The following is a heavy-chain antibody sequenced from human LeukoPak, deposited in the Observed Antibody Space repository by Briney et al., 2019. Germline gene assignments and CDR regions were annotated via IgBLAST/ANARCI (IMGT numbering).Heavy chain of an antibody. Sequence: GGSLRLSCAASGFTFSSYGMHWVRQAPGKGLEWVAVISYDGSNKYYADSVKGRFTISRDNSKNTLYLQMNSLRAEDTAVYYCAKDTYYYGSGSYYPTTFDYWGQGTLVTVSS. CDR1: GFTFSSYG. V-gene: IGHV3-30*18. D-gene: IGHD3-10*01. J-gene: IGHJ4*02. CDR3: AKDTYYYGSGSYYPTTFDY. CDR2: ISYDGSNK.